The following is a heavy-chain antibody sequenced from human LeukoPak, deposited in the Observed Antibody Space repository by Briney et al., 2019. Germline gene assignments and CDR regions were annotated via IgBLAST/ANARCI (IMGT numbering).Heavy chain of an antibody. CDR3: ARGPPMCSSTSCFPDAFDI. Sequence: PSETLSLTCTVSGGSISSGSYYWSWIRQPAGKGLEWIGRIYTSGSTNYNPSLKSRVTISVDTSKNQFSLKLSSVTVADTAVYYCARGPPMCSSTSCFPDAFDIWGQGTMVTVSS. CDR2: IYTSGST. J-gene: IGHJ3*02. CDR1: GGSISSGSYY. V-gene: IGHV4-61*02. D-gene: IGHD2-2*01.